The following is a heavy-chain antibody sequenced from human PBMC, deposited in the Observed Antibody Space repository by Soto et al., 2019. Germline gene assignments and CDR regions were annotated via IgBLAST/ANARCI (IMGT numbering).Heavy chain of an antibody. CDR2: ISYSGST. CDR3: ARDHDCSSTSYCYMDV. V-gene: IGHV4-59*01. CDR1: GGSISSYY. J-gene: IGHJ6*03. Sequence: SETLSLTCTVSGGSISSYYWSWIRQPPGKGLEWIGYISYSGSTNYNPSLKSRVTISIDTSKNQFSLKLNSVTAADTAVYYCARDHDCSSTSYCYMDVWGRGTTVTVSS. D-gene: IGHD2-2*01.